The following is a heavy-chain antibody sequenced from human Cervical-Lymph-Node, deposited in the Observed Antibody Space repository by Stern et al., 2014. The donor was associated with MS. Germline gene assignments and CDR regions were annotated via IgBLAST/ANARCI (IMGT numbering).Heavy chain of an antibody. Sequence: QVQLMQSGAEVRKPGASVKVSCKASGYSFTNYALHWVRQAPGPRPELMGWINVGNGNTEFSQEFQGRVSITRDTSANTAYMELSSLRFEDTAVYYCARDPHTTYDYGIDVWGQGTSVTVSS. V-gene: IGHV1-3*01. CDR3: ARDPHTTYDYGIDV. D-gene: IGHD3-16*01. CDR2: INVGNGNT. CDR1: GYSFTNYA. J-gene: IGHJ6*02.